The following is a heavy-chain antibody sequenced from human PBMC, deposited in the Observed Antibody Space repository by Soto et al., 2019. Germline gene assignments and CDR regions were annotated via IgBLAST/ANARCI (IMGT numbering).Heavy chain of an antibody. V-gene: IGHV1-69*01. D-gene: IGHD4-17*01. CDR1: GGTFSKYA. J-gene: IGHJ6*02. Sequence: QVQLVQSGAEMQQPGASVRVSCKASGGTFSKYAFSWVRQAPGQGLEWLGGTIPMSGTPNYAQKFQGRVASAADESTATVYMQLSSLRSEDTDVYFCERPLRDTNYYYGMAVWGQSTTVTV. CDR2: TIPMSGTP. CDR3: ERPLRDTNYYYGMAV.